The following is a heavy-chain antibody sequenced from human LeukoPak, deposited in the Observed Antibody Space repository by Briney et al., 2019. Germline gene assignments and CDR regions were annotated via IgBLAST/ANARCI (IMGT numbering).Heavy chain of an antibody. D-gene: IGHD3-16*01. CDR2: IYTSGST. CDR3: ARDLGGWYFDY. CDR1: GGSISSSSYY. V-gene: IGHV4-39*07. J-gene: IGHJ4*02. Sequence: SETLSLTCTVSGGSISSSSYYWGWIRQPPGKGLEWIGRIYTSGSTNYNPSLKSRVTMSVDTSKNQFSLKLSSVTAADTAVYYCARDLGGWYFDYWGQGTLVTVSS.